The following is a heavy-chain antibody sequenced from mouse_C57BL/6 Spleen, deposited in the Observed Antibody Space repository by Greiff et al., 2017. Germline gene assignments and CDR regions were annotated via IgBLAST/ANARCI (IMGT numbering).Heavy chain of an antibody. CDR3: ANYYYGSGGFAY. D-gene: IGHD1-1*01. CDR1: GFNITDYS. CDR2: IYPAVGAT. V-gene: IGHV14-2*01. J-gene: IGHJ3*01. Sequence: EVKLQESGAELVKPGASVKLSCTASGFNITDYSMHWVKQRTEQGLEWIGWIYPAVGATKYAPKFQGKATIAADTSSNTAYLQLSSLTSEYTAVYYCANYYYGSGGFAYWGQGTLVTVAA.